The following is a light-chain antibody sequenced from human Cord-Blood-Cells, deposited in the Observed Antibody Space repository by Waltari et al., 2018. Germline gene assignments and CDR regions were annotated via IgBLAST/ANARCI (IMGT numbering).Light chain of an antibody. V-gene: IGKV3-11*01. Sequence: EIALTQSPATLSLSPVERATLSCRASQSVSSYLAWYQQKPGQAPRLLIYDASNRATGIPARFSGSGSGTDFTLTISSLEPEDFAVYYCQQRSNWLYTFGQGTKLEIK. CDR3: QQRSNWLYT. J-gene: IGKJ2*01. CDR2: DAS. CDR1: QSVSSY.